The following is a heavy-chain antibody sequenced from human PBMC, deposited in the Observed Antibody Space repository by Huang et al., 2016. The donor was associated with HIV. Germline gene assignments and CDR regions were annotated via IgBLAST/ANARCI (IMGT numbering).Heavy chain of an antibody. V-gene: IGHV5-51*03. J-gene: IGHJ3*02. D-gene: IGHD2-2*01. Sequence: EVQLVQSGAEVKKPGESLKISCKVSGYSFTTYWIGWVLQMPGKGLEWMGIIYPGDSDTRYRPSFQGQVAISADKSINTAYLQWSSLKASDTAMYYCARGMPTGVFYAFDIWGQGTMVTVSS. CDR1: GYSFTTYW. CDR2: IYPGDSDT. CDR3: ARGMPTGVFYAFDI.